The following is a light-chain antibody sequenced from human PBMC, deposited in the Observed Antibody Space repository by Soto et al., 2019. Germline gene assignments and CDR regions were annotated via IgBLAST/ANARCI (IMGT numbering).Light chain of an antibody. CDR2: GNS. CDR3: QSYDSSLSGYV. CDR1: SSNIGAGYD. Sequence: LAQPPSVSGAPGQWVTISCTGSSSNIGAGYDVHWYQQLPGTAPKLLIYGNSNRPSGVPDRFSGSKSGTSASLAITGLQAEDEADYYCQSYDSSLSGYVFGTGTKVTVL. J-gene: IGLJ1*01. V-gene: IGLV1-40*01.